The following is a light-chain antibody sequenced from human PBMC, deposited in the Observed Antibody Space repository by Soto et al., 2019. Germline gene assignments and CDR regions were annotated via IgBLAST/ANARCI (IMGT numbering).Light chain of an antibody. CDR3: SSYTSTGTDVV. CDR1: SSDVGRYNY. V-gene: IGLV2-14*01. Sequence: QSALTQPASVSGSPGQSITISCTGTSSDVGRYNYVSWYQQHPGKAPKLMIYDVSFRPSGVSNCFSGSKSGNTASLTISGLQADDEADYYCSSYTSTGTDVVFGGGTKLTVL. CDR2: DVS. J-gene: IGLJ2*01.